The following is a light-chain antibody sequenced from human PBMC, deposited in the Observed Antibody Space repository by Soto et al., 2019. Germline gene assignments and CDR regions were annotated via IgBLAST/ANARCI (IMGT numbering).Light chain of an antibody. J-gene: IGKJ1*01. CDR1: QTIGNK. CDR3: QQYNGWPWT. V-gene: IGKV3-15*01. Sequence: EKVFAQSPAPLSVSPGERVTPPRRATQTIGNKLAWYLQRPGQAPRLLMYGASTRATDIPARFSGSGSGTEFTLTITGLQSEDFAVYYCQQYNGWPWTFGLGTKVDI. CDR2: GAS.